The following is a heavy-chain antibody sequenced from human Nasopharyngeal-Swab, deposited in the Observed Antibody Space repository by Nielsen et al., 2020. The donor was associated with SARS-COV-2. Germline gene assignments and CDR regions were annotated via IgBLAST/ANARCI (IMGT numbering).Heavy chain of an antibody. CDR1: GFTFSDYY. Sequence: GSLRLSCAASGFTFSDYYWSWIRQPPGKGLEWIGEINHSGSTNYNPSLKSRVTISVDTSKNQFSLKLSSVTAADTAVYYCARGKYRRAFDIWGQGTMVTVSS. D-gene: IGHD6-6*01. CDR3: ARGKYRRAFDI. CDR2: INHSGST. V-gene: IGHV4-34*01. J-gene: IGHJ3*02.